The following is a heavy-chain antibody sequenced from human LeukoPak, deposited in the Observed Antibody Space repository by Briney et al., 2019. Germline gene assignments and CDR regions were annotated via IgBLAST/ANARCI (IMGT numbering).Heavy chain of an antibody. CDR2: ISSSGSTI. Sequence: SGGSLRLSCAASGFTFSSYEMNWVRQAPGKGLEWVSYISSSGSTIYYADSVKGRFTISRDNSKNTLYLQMNSLRAEDTAVYYCAKDKSLQWELLSSYYYYYMDVWGKGTTVTISS. CDR3: AKDKSLQWELLSSYYYYYMDV. J-gene: IGHJ6*03. V-gene: IGHV3-48*03. D-gene: IGHD1-26*01. CDR1: GFTFSSYE.